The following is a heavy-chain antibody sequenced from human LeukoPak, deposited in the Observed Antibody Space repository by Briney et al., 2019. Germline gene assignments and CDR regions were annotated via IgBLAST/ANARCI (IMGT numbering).Heavy chain of an antibody. CDR2: INPNSGAS. J-gene: IGHJ4*02. V-gene: IGHV1-2*02. Sequence: ASVKVSCKASGYTFTGYYMHWVRQAPGQGLEWMGWINPNSGASNCAQRFQGRVTMARDTSISTAYMELSSLGSDDTAVYYCARTGSYYSGMYYFDYWGQGALVTVSS. CDR3: ARTGSYYSGMYYFDY. CDR1: GYTFTGYY. D-gene: IGHD3-9*01.